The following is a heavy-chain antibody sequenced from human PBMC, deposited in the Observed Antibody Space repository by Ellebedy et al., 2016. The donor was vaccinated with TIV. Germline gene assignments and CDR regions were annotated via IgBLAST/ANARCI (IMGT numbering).Heavy chain of an antibody. Sequence: SETLSLTXTVSGGSISSYYWSWIRQPPGKGLEWIGYIYYSGSTNYNPSLKSRVTISVDTSKNQFSLKLSSVTAADTAVYYCAKRAYLAPFDYWGQGTLVTVSS. D-gene: IGHD2/OR15-2a*01. CDR2: IYYSGST. V-gene: IGHV4-59*01. CDR3: AKRAYLAPFDY. CDR1: GGSISSYY. J-gene: IGHJ4*02.